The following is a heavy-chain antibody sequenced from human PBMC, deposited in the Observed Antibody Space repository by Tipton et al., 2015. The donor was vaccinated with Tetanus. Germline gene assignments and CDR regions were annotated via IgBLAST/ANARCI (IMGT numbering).Heavy chain of an antibody. Sequence: TLSLTCTVSGGSVSSGSYYWSWIRQPPGKGLEWTGYIYYSGSTNYNPSLKSRVTISVDTSKNQFSLKLSSVTAADTAVYYCARDDVYGSGSPSRSWGQGTLVTVSS. J-gene: IGHJ4*02. V-gene: IGHV4-61*01. D-gene: IGHD3-10*01. CDR3: ARDDVYGSGSPSRS. CDR1: GGSVSSGSYY. CDR2: IYYSGST.